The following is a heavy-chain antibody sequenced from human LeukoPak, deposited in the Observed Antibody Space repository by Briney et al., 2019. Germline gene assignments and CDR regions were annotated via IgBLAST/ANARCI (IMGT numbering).Heavy chain of an antibody. Sequence: GGSLRLSCAASGFTFSSYAMSWVCQAPGKGLEWVSAISGSGGSTYYADSVKGRFTISRDNSKNTLYLQMNSLRAEDTAVYYCAKDLELLGGFGYWGQGTLVTVSS. CDR2: ISGSGGST. CDR3: AKDLELLGGFGY. J-gene: IGHJ4*02. D-gene: IGHD1-26*01. V-gene: IGHV3-23*01. CDR1: GFTFSSYA.